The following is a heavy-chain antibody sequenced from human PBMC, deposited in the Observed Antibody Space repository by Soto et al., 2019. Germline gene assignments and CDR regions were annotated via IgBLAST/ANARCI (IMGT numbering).Heavy chain of an antibody. D-gene: IGHD3-3*01. CDR2: INPGGGST. J-gene: IGHJ4*02. CDR3: VSVDRSGYDD. V-gene: IGHV1-46*03. CDR1: GYIFTDYY. Sequence: QVQLVQSGAEVKKPGASVTLSCKTSGYIFTDYYIHWVRQAPGQGLEWMGVINPGGGSTTYTQKFQXRGIMXXDTSASTVYMELSSRGSDDTAVFYGVSVDRSGYDDWGQGTLVTVSS.